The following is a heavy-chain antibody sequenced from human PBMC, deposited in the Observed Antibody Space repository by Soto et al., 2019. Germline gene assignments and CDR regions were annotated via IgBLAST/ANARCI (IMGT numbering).Heavy chain of an antibody. CDR2: INSDGGST. CDR3: ARALDSNLRSLDV. V-gene: IGHV3-74*01. Sequence: GGSLRLSSVGYGFIFSNHWMFWVRQAPGKGLVWVSRINSDGGSTSDADSVQGRFTTSRDNAKNTLYLQMNSLRAEDTAVYYCARALDSNLRSLDVWGQGTTVTV. CDR1: GFIFSNHW. J-gene: IGHJ6*01. D-gene: IGHD3-22*01.